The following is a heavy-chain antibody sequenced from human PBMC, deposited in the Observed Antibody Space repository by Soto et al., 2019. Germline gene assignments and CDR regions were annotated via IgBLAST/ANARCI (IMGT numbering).Heavy chain of an antibody. Sequence: ASVKVSCKASGGTFSSYAISWVRQAPGQGLEWMGGIIPIFGTANYAQKFQGRVTITADESTSTAYMELSSLRSEDTAVYYCSRAYYYDSSGPSDYWGQGTLVTVSS. V-gene: IGHV1-69*13. D-gene: IGHD3-22*01. CDR3: SRAYYYDSSGPSDY. CDR2: IIPIFGTA. CDR1: GGTFSSYA. J-gene: IGHJ4*02.